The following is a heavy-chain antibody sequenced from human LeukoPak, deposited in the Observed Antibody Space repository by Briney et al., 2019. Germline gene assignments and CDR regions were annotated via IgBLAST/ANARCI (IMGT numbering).Heavy chain of an antibody. V-gene: IGHV3-23*01. CDR1: GFTFSSYA. CDR3: AKDSYSAYDSDAFDI. CDR2: ISSSGGST. D-gene: IGHD5-12*01. Sequence: GGFLRLSCAASGFTFSSYAMSWVRQAPGKGLEWVSGISSSGGSTYYADSVKGRFTISRDNSKNTLYLQMNSLRAEDTAVYYCAKDSYSAYDSDAFDIWGQGTMVTVSS. J-gene: IGHJ3*02.